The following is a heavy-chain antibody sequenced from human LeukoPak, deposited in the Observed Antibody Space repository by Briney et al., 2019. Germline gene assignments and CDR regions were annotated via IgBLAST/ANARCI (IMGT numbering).Heavy chain of an antibody. CDR1: GFTFSTYS. Sequence: GGSLRLSCAASGFTFSTYSMNWVRQAPGKGLEWVSFISTSGSYIYYADSVKGRFTISRDNSKNSLYLQMNSLRAEDTAVYYCARDQDWNDRGGLDYWGQGTLVIVSS. D-gene: IGHD1-1*01. V-gene: IGHV3-21*01. CDR2: ISTSGSYI. J-gene: IGHJ4*02. CDR3: ARDQDWNDRGGLDY.